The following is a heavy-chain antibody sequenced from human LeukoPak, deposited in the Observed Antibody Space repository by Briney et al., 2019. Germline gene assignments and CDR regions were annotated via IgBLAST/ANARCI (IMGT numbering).Heavy chain of an antibody. Sequence: GGSLRLSCVASGFIFSNYWMHWVRQAPGKGLVWVSRIKPDGSSTNYADSVKGRFSISRDNAKNTVYLQMNSLRAEDTAVYYCAREGFIVGATPYYFDYWGQGTLVTVSS. CDR2: IKPDGSST. V-gene: IGHV3-74*01. J-gene: IGHJ4*02. CDR3: AREGFIVGATPYYFDY. D-gene: IGHD1-26*01. CDR1: GFIFSNYW.